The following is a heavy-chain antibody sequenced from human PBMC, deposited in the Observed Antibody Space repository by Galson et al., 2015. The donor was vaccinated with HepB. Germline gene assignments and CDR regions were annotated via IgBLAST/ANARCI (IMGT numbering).Heavy chain of an antibody. J-gene: IGHJ4*02. Sequence: SLRLSCAASGFTFGDYAMSWFRQAPGKGLAWVGFIRSKAYGGTTEYAASVKGRFTISRDDSKSIAYLQMNSLKTEDTAVYYCTRARYYYDSSGYYPLTYWGQGTLVTVSS. V-gene: IGHV3-49*03. CDR3: TRARYYYDSSGYYPLTY. D-gene: IGHD3-22*01. CDR1: GFTFGDYA. CDR2: IRSKAYGGTT.